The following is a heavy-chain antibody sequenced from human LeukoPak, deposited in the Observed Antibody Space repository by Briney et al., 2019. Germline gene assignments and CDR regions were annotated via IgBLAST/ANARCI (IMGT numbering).Heavy chain of an antibody. CDR1: GFTFSSYA. CDR2: ISGSGGST. J-gene: IGHJ3*02. Sequence: PGGSLRLSCAASGFTFSSYAMSWVRQAPVKALEWVSAISGSGGSTYYADSVKGRFTISRDNSKNTLYLQMNSLRAEDTAVYYCAKDRVSYSDALDIWGQGTMVTVSS. CDR3: AKDRVSYSDALDI. V-gene: IGHV3-23*01. D-gene: IGHD1-26*01.